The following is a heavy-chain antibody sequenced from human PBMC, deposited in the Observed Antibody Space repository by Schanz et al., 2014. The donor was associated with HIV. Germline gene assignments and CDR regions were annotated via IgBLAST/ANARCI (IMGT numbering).Heavy chain of an antibody. CDR3: AQMGAFAAFDI. J-gene: IGHJ3*02. CDR1: GFNFNSYG. Sequence: VQLVESGGGVVQPGRSLRLSCVASGFNFNSYGMHWVRQAPGKGLQWVSSITDSGDKTDYTDSVKGRFTISRDNSRNTLFLQMDSLRVDDTAVYYCAQMGAFAAFDIWGHGTVVTVSS. D-gene: IGHD3-16*01. V-gene: IGHV3-23*04. CDR2: ITDSGDKT.